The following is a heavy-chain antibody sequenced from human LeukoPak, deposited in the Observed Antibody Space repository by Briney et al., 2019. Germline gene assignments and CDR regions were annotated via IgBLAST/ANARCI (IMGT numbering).Heavy chain of an antibody. CDR3: ARQGLAYCISTSCHKTNYYYYYMDV. CDR2: IYYSGSN. J-gene: IGHJ6*03. V-gene: IGHV4-39*01. Sequence: SETLSLTCTVSGGSISSSSYYWGWIRPPPGKGVEWIGSIYYSGSNYYNPSLKSRVTISVDTSKNQFSLKLSSVTAADTAVYYCARQGLAYCISTSCHKTNYYYYYMDVWGKGTTVTVSS. D-gene: IGHD2-2*02. CDR1: GGSISSSSYY.